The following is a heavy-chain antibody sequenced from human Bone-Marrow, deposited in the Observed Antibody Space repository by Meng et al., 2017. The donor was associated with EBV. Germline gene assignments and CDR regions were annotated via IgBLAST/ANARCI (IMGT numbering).Heavy chain of an antibody. V-gene: IGHV4-30-2*01. Sequence: QLQLQEAGSGLVKPSQTLSPTCAVSGGSISSGGYSWSWIRQPPGKGLEWIGYIYHSGSTYYNPSLKSRVTISVDRSKNQFSLKLSSVTAADTAVYYCASSDCSSTSCYPRYWGQGTLVTVSS. CDR2: IYHSGST. D-gene: IGHD2-2*01. CDR3: ASSDCSSTSCYPRY. J-gene: IGHJ4*02. CDR1: GGSISSGGYS.